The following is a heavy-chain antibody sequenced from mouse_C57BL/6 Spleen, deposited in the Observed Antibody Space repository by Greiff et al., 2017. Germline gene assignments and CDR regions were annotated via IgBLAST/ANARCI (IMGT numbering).Heavy chain of an antibody. Sequence: QVQLQQSGAELVMPGASVKLSCKASGYTFTSYWMHWVKQRPGQGLEWIGEIDPSDSYTNYNQKFKGKSTLTVDKSSSTAYMQLSSLTSEDSAVYYCARSHYDGYYDYWGQGTTLTVSS. CDR2: IDPSDSYT. V-gene: IGHV1-69*01. CDR3: ARSHYDGYYDY. D-gene: IGHD2-3*01. J-gene: IGHJ2*01. CDR1: GYTFTSYW.